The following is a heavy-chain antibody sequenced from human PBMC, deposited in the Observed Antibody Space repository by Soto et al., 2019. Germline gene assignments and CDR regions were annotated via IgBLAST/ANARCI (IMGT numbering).Heavy chain of an antibody. CDR1: IDSIRGYY. D-gene: IGHD3-22*01. CDR2: IYYSGST. Sequence: QVQLQESGPGLVKPSETLSLTCTVSIDSIRGYYWSWIRQPPGKGLEWIGYIYYSGSTNYNPSLKSRVIMSVDTSKKQFSLNLSSVTAADTAVYYCARSGYYDRSGYDAFDIWGQGTMVTVSS. J-gene: IGHJ3*02. V-gene: IGHV4-59*01. CDR3: ARSGYYDRSGYDAFDI.